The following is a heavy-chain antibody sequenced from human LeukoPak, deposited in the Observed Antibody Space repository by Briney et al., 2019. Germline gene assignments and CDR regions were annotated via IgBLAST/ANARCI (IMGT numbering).Heavy chain of an antibody. J-gene: IGHJ4*02. V-gene: IGHV4-59*11. CDR2: IYYSRST. D-gene: IGHD6-6*01. CDR1: SGSISSHY. CDR3: AREHSSSSFDY. Sequence: SETLSLTCTVSSGSISSHYWSWIRQPPGKGLEWIGYIYYSRSTNYNPSLKSRVTISVDTSKSQLSLKLCSVTAADTAVYYCAREHSSSSFDYWGQGTLVTVSS.